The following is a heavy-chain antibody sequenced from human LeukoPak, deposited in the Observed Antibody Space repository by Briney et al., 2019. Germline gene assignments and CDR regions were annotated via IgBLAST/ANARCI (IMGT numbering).Heavy chain of an antibody. CDR1: GGSISSYY. CDR3: ARDSRGTWLDP. J-gene: IGHJ5*02. D-gene: IGHD2-15*01. Sequence: SETLSLTCTVSGGSISSYYWSWIRQPPGKGLEWIGYIYYSGSTNYNPSLKSRVTISVDTSKNQFSLKLSSVTAADTAVYYCARDSRGTWLDPWGQGTLVTVSS. CDR2: IYYSGST. V-gene: IGHV4-59*01.